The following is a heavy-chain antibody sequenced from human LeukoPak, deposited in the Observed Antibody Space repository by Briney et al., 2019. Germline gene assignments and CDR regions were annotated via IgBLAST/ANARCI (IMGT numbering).Heavy chain of an antibody. Sequence: SETLSLTCTVSCGSISSGGYYWSWIRQHPGKGLEWIGYIYYSGSTYYNPSLKSRVTISVDTSKNQFSLKQSSVTAADTAVYYCARSLDTSYALYYYYYGMDVWGQGTTVTVSS. D-gene: IGHD2-2*01. V-gene: IGHV4-31*03. CDR2: IYYSGST. CDR3: ARSLDTSYALYYYYYGMDV. J-gene: IGHJ6*02. CDR1: CGSISSGGYY.